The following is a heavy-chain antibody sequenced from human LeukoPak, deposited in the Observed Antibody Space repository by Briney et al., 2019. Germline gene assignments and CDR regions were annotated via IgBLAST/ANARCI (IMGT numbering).Heavy chain of an antibody. Sequence: ASVKVSSKASGETFTGNYLPWLGQPPGKGLEWMGWITPTSGGTTYDQKSQARVTMTRDTSISTTYMEMSRLGSHDTALCYGASTRVGGASREAWFGFDPWGQGTLVTVSS. J-gene: IGHJ5*02. V-gene: IGHV1-2*02. CDR3: ASTRVGGASREAWFGFDP. CDR1: GETFTGNY. CDR2: ITPTSGGT. D-gene: IGHD2-15*01.